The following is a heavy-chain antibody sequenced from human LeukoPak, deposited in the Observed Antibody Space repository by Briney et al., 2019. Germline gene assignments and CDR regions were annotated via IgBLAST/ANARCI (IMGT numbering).Heavy chain of an antibody. Sequence: PGGSLRLSCAASGFTFSNAWMSWVRQAPGKGLEWVANIKQDGSEKYYVDSVKGRFTISRDNAKNSLYLQMNSLRAEDTAVYYCARDDNWFDPWGQGTLVTVSS. CDR1: GFTFSNAW. J-gene: IGHJ5*02. V-gene: IGHV3-7*01. CDR2: IKQDGSEK. CDR3: ARDDNWFDP.